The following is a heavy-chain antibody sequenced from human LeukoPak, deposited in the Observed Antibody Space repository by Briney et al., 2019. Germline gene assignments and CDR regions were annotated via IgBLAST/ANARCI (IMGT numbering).Heavy chain of an antibody. Sequence: ASVKVSCKVSGYTLTELSMHWVRQAPGKGPEWMGGFDPEDGETNYAQKFQGRVTMTEDTSTDTAYMELSSLRSEDTAVYYCATARRDIVVVPAAETYFDYWGQGTLVTVSS. CDR1: GYTLTELS. CDR2: FDPEDGET. V-gene: IGHV1-24*01. D-gene: IGHD2-2*01. CDR3: ATARRDIVVVPAAETYFDY. J-gene: IGHJ4*02.